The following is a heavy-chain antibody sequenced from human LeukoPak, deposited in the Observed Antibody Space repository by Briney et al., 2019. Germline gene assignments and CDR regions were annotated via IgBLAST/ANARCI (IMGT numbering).Heavy chain of an antibody. J-gene: IGHJ2*01. CDR3: ASYGAARGYFDL. Sequence: SETLSLTCTVSGGSISSYYWSWIRQPPGKGLEWIGYIYYSGTTNYNPSLKSRVTISVDTSKNQFSLKLSSVTAADTAVYYCASYGAARGYFDLWGRGTLVTVSS. V-gene: IGHV4-59*01. CDR1: GGSISSYY. D-gene: IGHD3-10*01. CDR2: IYYSGTT.